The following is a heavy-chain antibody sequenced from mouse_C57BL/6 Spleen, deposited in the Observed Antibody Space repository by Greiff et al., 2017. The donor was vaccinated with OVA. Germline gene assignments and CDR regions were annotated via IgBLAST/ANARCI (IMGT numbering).Heavy chain of an antibody. V-gene: IGHV1-53*01. J-gene: IGHJ2*01. CDR1: GYTFTSYW. CDR2: INPSNGGT. CDR3: ARFGYDYDDDYFDY. Sequence: VQLQQPGTELVKPGASVKLSCKASGYTFTSYWMHWVKQRPGQGLEWIGNINPSNGGTNYNEKFKSKAALTVDKSSSTAYMQLSSLTSEDSAVYYCARFGYDYDDDYFDYWGQGTTLTVSS. D-gene: IGHD2-4*01.